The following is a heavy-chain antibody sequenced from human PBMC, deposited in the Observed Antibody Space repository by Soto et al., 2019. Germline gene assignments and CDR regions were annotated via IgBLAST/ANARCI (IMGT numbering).Heavy chain of an antibody. CDR3: TTGGGNYGDKLFDY. CDR2: IKSKTDGGTT. Sequence: GGSLRLSCAASGFTFSNAWMNWVRQAPGKGLEWVGRIKSKTDGGTTDYAAPVKGRFTISRDDSKNTLYLQMNSLKTEDTAVYYCTTGGGNYGDKLFDYWGQGTLVTVSS. D-gene: IGHD4-17*01. V-gene: IGHV3-15*07. J-gene: IGHJ4*02. CDR1: GFTFSNAW.